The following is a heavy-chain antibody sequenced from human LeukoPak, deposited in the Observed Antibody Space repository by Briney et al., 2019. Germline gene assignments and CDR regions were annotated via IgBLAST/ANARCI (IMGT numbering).Heavy chain of an antibody. J-gene: IGHJ3*02. CDR3: AGYSSSSNAFDI. CDR2: IGTAGDT. D-gene: IGHD6-13*01. CDR1: GFTFSSYD. Sequence: PGGSLRLSCAASGFTFSSYDMHWVRQATGKGLEWVSAIGTAGDTYYPGSVKGRFTISRENAKNSLYLQMNSLRAGDTAVYYCAGYSSSSNAFDIWGQGTMVTVSS. V-gene: IGHV3-13*01.